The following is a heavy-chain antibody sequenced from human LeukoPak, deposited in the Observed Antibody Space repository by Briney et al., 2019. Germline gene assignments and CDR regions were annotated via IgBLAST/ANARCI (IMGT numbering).Heavy chain of an antibody. CDR3: AKEGPTVVVPAAVTSYYYYYGMDA. J-gene: IGHJ6*02. V-gene: IGHV3-30*18. Sequence: GGSLRLSCAASGFTFNSYAIHWVRQAPGKGLEWVAVISYDGSNKYYADSVKGRFTISRDNSKNTLYLQMNSLRAEDTAVYYCAKEGPTVVVPAAVTSYYYYYGMDAWGQGTTVTVSS. CDR1: GFTFNSYA. D-gene: IGHD2-2*01. CDR2: ISYDGSNK.